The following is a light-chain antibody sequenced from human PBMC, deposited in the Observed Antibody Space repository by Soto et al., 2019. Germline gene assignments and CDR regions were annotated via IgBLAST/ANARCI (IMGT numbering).Light chain of an antibody. V-gene: IGKV3-20*01. Sequence: EIVLTQSPGTLSLSPGERATLSCRASQSVSSDYVAWYQQKPGQTPKVLIYRASSRATGIPDRFSGSGSGTDFTLIISRLEPEDVAVYYCQQYGSSPLTFGGGTKVEIK. CDR2: RAS. CDR1: QSVSSDY. J-gene: IGKJ4*01. CDR3: QQYGSSPLT.